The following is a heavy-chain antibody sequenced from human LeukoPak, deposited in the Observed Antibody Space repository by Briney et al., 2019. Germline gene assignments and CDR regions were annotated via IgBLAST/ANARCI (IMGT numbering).Heavy chain of an antibody. CDR2: ITHNGST. CDR1: GRSIRPFP. D-gene: IGHD2-15*01. J-gene: IGHJ1*01. V-gene: IGHV4-34*01. CDR3: ARGFCRGESCYSAEYFQH. Sequence: PGGSLTLSCAASGRSIRPFPMIWVRQPPGKGLEWIGEITHNGSTTFNPSLESRLTISVDTSKNHFSLKLTSVTAADASVYFCARGFCRGESCYSAEYFQHWGQGTLVTVSS.